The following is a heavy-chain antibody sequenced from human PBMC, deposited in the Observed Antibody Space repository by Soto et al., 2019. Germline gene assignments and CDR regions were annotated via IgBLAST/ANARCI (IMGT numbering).Heavy chain of an antibody. Sequence: SETLSLTCAVYGGSFSGYYWSWIRQPPGKGLEWIGEINHSGSTNYNPSLKSRVTISVDTSKNQFSLKLSSVTAADTAVYYCARVQLGYYGSGSYYDYYYYNGMAVWGQATTVTVSS. D-gene: IGHD3-10*01. CDR2: INHSGST. CDR3: ARVQLGYYGSGSYYDYYYYNGMAV. V-gene: IGHV4-34*01. J-gene: IGHJ6*02. CDR1: GGSFSGYY.